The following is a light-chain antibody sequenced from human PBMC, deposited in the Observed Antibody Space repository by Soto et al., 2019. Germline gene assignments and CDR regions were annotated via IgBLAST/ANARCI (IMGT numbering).Light chain of an antibody. J-gene: IGKJ1*01. CDR2: WAS. V-gene: IGKV4-1*01. CDR3: QQYYTPPWT. Sequence: DIVLTQSPDSLAVSLGERATINCKSSQTVLYSSNNKNSLVWYQQKPGQPPKLLIYWASTRESGVPDRFSGSGSGTDFTLTISSLQAEDVAVYYCQQYYTPPWTFGQGTKVEIK. CDR1: QTVLYSSNNKNS.